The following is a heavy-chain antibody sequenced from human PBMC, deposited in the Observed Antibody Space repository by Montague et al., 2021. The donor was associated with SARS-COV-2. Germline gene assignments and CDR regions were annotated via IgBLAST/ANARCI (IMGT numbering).Heavy chain of an antibody. V-gene: IGHV3-21*01. D-gene: IGHD5-18*01. J-gene: IGHJ6*02. Sequence: SLRLSCAASGFTFSSYSMNWVRQVPGKGLEWVSSISSSSSYIYYADSVEGRFTISRDNAKNSLYLQMNSLRAEDTAVYYCARGGYSYGTDYYYYYGMDVWGQGTTVTVSS. CDR3: ARGGYSYGTDYYYYYGMDV. CDR1: GFTFSSYS. CDR2: ISSSSSYI.